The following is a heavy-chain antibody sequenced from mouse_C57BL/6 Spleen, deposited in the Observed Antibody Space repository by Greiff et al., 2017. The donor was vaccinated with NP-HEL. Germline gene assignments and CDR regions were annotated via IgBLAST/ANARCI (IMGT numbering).Heavy chain of an antibody. D-gene: IGHD1-1*01. CDR1: GFSLTSYG. CDR3: ARIRAYGSTYYAMDY. CDR2: IWSGGST. Sequence: VQLQQSGPGLVQPSQSLSITCTVSGFSLTSYGVHWVRQSPGKGLEWLGVIWSGGSTDYNAAFISRLSISKDNSKSQVFFKMNSLQADDTAIYYCARIRAYGSTYYAMDYWGQGTSVTVSS. V-gene: IGHV2-2*01. J-gene: IGHJ4*01.